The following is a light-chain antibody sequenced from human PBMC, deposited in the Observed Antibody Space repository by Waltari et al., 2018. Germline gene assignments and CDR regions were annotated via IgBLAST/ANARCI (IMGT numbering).Light chain of an antibody. J-gene: IGKJ1*01. CDR1: QSISTS. CDR3: QQSYSTPRT. Sequence: DIQMTQSPSSLSASVGERVTLTCRAGQSISTSLNWYQQNPGKAPKLLIYAASSFQSVVPSKFSGSGSGTDFTLTISSLQPEDFATYYCQQSYSTPRTFGQGTKVEIK. V-gene: IGKV1-39*01. CDR2: AAS.